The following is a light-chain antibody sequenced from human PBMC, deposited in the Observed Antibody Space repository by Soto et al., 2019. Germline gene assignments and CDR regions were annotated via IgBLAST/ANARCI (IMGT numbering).Light chain of an antibody. J-gene: IGLJ2*01. V-gene: IGLV2-8*01. CDR2: EVT. CDR1: SSDVGGYDF. CDR3: SSYAGSNNVL. Sequence: QSVLTQPPSASGSPGQSVTMSCTGTSSDVGGYDFVSWYQQHPGKAPKLLIYEVTKRPSRVPDRISASKSGNTASLTVSGLQAEDEADYYCSSYAGSNNVLFGGGTKVTVL.